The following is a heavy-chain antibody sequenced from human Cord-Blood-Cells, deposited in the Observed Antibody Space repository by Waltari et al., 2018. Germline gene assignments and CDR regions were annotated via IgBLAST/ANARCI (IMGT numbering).Heavy chain of an antibody. CDR2: IYYRWST. CDR1: GGSISSSSYY. Sequence: QLQLQESGPGLVKPSETLSLTCTVSGGSISSSSYYWGWSRQPPGKGLEWIGSIYYRWSTCYTPSLKGRVPISVDTSKNQFSLKLRSVTAADTAVYYCASGANGYDSSGYFDDWGQGTLVTVSS. D-gene: IGHD3-22*01. CDR3: ASGANGYDSSGYFDD. J-gene: IGHJ4*02. V-gene: IGHV4-39*07.